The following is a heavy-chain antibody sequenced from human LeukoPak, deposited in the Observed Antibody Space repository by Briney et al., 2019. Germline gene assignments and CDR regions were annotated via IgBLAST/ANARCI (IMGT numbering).Heavy chain of an antibody. CDR3: ARGARAIFGVVTLNWFDP. D-gene: IGHD3-3*01. CDR2: INHSGST. V-gene: IGHV4-34*01. Sequence: KPSETLSLTCAVYGGSFSGYYWSWIRQPPGKGLEWIGEINHSGSTNYNPSLKSRVTISVDTSKNQFSLKLSSVTAADTAVYYCARGARAIFGVVTLNWFDPWGQGTLVTVSS. J-gene: IGHJ5*02. CDR1: GGSFSGYY.